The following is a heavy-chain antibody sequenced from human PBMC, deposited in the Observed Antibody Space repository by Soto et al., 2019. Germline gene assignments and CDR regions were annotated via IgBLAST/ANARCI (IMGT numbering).Heavy chain of an antibody. CDR3: ARGTVNCISTSCYVTYYYGMDV. CDR2: ISYDGSNK. J-gene: IGHJ6*02. V-gene: IGHV3-30-3*01. CDR1: GFTFSSYA. Sequence: QVQLVESGGGVVQAGRSLRLSCAASGFTFSSYAMHWVRQAPGKGLEWVAVISYDGSNKYYADSVKGRFTISRDNSKNTLYLQMNSLRAEDTAVYYCARGTVNCISTSCYVTYYYGMDVWGQGTTVTVSS. D-gene: IGHD2-2*01.